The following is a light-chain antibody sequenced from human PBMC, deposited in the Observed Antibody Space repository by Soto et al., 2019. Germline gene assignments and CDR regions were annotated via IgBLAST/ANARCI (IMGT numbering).Light chain of an antibody. CDR2: DVS. CDR1: SSDVGFYNL. CDR3: SSYTSSLYV. V-gene: IGLV2-14*01. Sequence: QSVLTQPASVSGSPGQSITISCTGTSSDVGFYNLFSWYQQHPGKAPKPIIYDVSNRPSGVSNRFSGSKSGNTASLTISGLQAEDEADYYCSSYTSSLYVFGTGTKVTVL. J-gene: IGLJ1*01.